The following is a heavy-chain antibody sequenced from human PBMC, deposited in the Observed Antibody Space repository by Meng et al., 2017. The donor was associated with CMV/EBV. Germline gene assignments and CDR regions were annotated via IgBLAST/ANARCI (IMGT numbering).Heavy chain of an antibody. J-gene: IGHJ4*02. CDR1: SISSGGYY. Sequence: SISSGGYYWNWIRQHPGKGLEWIGYIYYSGSTYYNPSLKSRVTISVDTSKNQFSLKLSSVTAADTAVYYCARAPYDSSGYLVALGDYWGQGTLVTVSS. CDR2: IYYSGST. CDR3: ARAPYDSSGYLVALGDY. V-gene: IGHV4-31*02. D-gene: IGHD3-22*01.